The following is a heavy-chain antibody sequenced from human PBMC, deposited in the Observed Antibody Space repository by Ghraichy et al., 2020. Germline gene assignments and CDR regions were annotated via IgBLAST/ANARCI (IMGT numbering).Heavy chain of an antibody. D-gene: IGHD3-3*01. CDR3: AREGRYDFWSGYPSYYMDV. CDR2: IKQDGSEK. Sequence: GGSLRLSCAASGFTFSNYWMSWVRQAPGKGLEWVANIKQDGSEKYYVDSVKGRFTISRDNAKNSLYLQMNSLRAEDTAVYYCAREGRYDFWSGYPSYYMDVWGKGTTVTVSS. J-gene: IGHJ6*03. CDR1: GFTFSNYW. V-gene: IGHV3-7*03.